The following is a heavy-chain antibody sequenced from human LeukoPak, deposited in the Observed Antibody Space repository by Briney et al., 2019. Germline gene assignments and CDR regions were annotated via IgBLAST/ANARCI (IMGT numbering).Heavy chain of an antibody. J-gene: IGHJ3*02. Sequence: PGGSLRLSCAASGFTFSSYSMNWVRQAPGKGLEWVSSINSSSSYIYYADSVKGRFTISRDNAKNSLYLQMNSLRAEDTAVYYCARVIRVAVDAFDIWGQGTMVTVSS. D-gene: IGHD2-15*01. CDR2: INSSSSYI. V-gene: IGHV3-21*01. CDR1: GFTFSSYS. CDR3: ARVIRVAVDAFDI.